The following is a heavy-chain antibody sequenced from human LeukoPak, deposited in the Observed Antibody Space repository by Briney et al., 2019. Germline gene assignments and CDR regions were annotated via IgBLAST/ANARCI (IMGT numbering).Heavy chain of an antibody. CDR3: DREPEGSSAGQYYYYYYGMDV. CDR1: GFTFSSYA. CDR2: ISYDGSNK. V-gene: IGHV3-30-3*01. D-gene: IGHD1-14*01. Sequence: GGSLRLSCGAYGFTFSSYAMHWVRQAPGKGLEWVAVISYDGSNKYYADSVKGRFTISRDNSKNTLYLQMNSLRAEDADVYDVDREPEGSSAGQYYYYYYGMDVWGQGTTVTVSS. J-gene: IGHJ6*02.